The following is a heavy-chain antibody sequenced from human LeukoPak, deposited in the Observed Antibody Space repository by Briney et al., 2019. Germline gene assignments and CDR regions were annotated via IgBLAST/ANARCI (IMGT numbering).Heavy chain of an antibody. Sequence: GESLKISCKGSGYTFSSYWIGWVRQMPGKGLEWMGIIYPDDSDTRYSPSFQGQVTTSADKSISTAYLQWSSLKAPDTAMYYCARLAYCSNDVCYSNYYYSMDVWGKGTTVTVSS. V-gene: IGHV5-51*01. D-gene: IGHD2-8*01. CDR2: IYPDDSDT. CDR1: GYTFSSYW. CDR3: ARLAYCSNDVCYSNYYYSMDV. J-gene: IGHJ6*03.